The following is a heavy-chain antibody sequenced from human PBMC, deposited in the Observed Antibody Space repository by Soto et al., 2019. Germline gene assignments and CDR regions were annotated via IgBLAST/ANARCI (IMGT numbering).Heavy chain of an antibody. D-gene: IGHD2-8*02. CDR3: ATSVGIAPTGEDGMDV. V-gene: IGHV1-69*01. CDR1: GGTFSIYG. CDR2: IIPILTTP. Sequence: QVQLVQSGAEVKKTGSSVKVSCKASGGTFSIYGFSWVRQAPGQGPEWIGGIIPILTTPNYAQKFHGRVTIVADESTTTVYMALSSLKSEDTAVYYCATSVGIAPTGEDGMDVW. J-gene: IGHJ6*01.